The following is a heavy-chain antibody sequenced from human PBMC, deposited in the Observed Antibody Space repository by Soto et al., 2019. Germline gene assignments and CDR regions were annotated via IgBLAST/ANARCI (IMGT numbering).Heavy chain of an antibody. CDR3: ARDLPIVPPTHPRLENYGMDV. CDR1: GYSFTSYG. J-gene: IGHJ6*02. CDR2: ISPYNGHT. V-gene: IGHV1-18*01. D-gene: IGHD2-15*01. Sequence: QVQLVQSAGEVKKPGASVKVSCKASGYSFTSYGISWVRRAPGQGLEWMGWISPYNGHTQFVERFQGRVTMTTDTSTKTAYMELRNLRSDDTAQYYCARDLPIVPPTHPRLENYGMDVWGQGTTVIVSS.